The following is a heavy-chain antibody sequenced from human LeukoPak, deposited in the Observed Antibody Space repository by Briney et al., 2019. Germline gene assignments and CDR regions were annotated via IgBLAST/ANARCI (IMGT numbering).Heavy chain of an antibody. J-gene: IGHJ6*04. Sequence: QTGGSLRLSCAASGFTFSSYAMSWVRQAPGKGLEWVSAISGSGGSTYYADSVKGRLTISRDNSKSTLYLQMNSLRAEDTAVYYCAKSSGYSHPSAMDVWGKGTTVTVSS. CDR1: GFTFSSYA. V-gene: IGHV3-23*01. CDR2: ISGSGGST. D-gene: IGHD3-22*01. CDR3: AKSSGYSHPSAMDV.